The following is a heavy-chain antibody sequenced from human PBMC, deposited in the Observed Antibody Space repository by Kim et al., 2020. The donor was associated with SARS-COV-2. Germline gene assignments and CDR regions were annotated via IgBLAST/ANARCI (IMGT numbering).Heavy chain of an antibody. CDR1: GGSISSSNW. CDR3: ARGQGDYSNYGNWFDP. J-gene: IGHJ5*02. CDR2: IYHSGST. D-gene: IGHD4-4*01. Sequence: SETLSLTCAVSGGSISSSNWWSWVRQPPGKGLEWIGEIYHSGSTNYNPSLKSRVTISVDKSKNQFSLKLSSVTAADTAVYYCARGQGDYSNYGNWFDPWGQGTLVTVSS. V-gene: IGHV4-4*02.